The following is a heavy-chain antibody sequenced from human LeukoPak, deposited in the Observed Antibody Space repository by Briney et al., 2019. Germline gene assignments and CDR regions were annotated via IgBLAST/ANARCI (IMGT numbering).Heavy chain of an antibody. CDR1: GGSISSYY. D-gene: IGHD5-18*01. V-gene: IGHV4-34*01. J-gene: IGHJ4*02. Sequence: PSETLSLTCTVSGGSISSYYWSWIRQPPGKGLEWIGEINHSGSTNYNPSLKSRVTISVDTSKNQFSLKLSSVTAADTAVYYCARGGRIQLWSSFDYWGQGTLVTVSS. CDR3: ARGGRIQLWSSFDY. CDR2: INHSGST.